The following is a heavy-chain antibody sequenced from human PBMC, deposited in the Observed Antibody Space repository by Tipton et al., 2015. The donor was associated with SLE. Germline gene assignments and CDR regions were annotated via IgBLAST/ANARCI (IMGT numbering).Heavy chain of an antibody. Sequence: QLVQSGAEVKKLGASVKVSCKVSGYTFTGYYMHWVRQAPGQGLEWMGWINPNRGGTNYAQKFQGRVTMTTDSSTSKAYKELRSLRSNLTAMYSWTCVYSSSSPSFVYWGQGHLITVTS. D-gene: IGHD6-6*01. J-gene: IGHJ4*02. CDR3: TCVYSSSSPSFVY. CDR2: INPNRGGT. CDR1: GYTFTGYY. V-gene: IGHV1-2*02.